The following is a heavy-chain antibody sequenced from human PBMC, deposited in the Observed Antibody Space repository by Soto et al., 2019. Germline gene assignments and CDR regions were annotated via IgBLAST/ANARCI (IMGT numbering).Heavy chain of an antibody. CDR2: INHSGST. V-gene: IGHV4-34*01. J-gene: IGHJ5*02. CDR1: GGSFSGYY. Sequence: SETLSLTCAVYGGSFSGYYWSWIRQPPGKGLEWIGEINHSGSTNYNPSLKSRVTISVDTSKNQFSLKLSSVTAADTAVYYCARGGRKAYCSSTSCYLGWFDPWGQGTLVTVSS. CDR3: ARGGRKAYCSSTSCYLGWFDP. D-gene: IGHD2-2*01.